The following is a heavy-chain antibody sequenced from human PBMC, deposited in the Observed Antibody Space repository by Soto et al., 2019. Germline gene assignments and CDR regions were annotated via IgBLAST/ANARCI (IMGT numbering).Heavy chain of an antibody. V-gene: IGHV3-23*01. D-gene: IGHD6-19*01. CDR1: GFTFSSYA. CDR2: ISGSGGST. CDR3: SRRSSGWYFDY. J-gene: IGHJ4*02. Sequence: GGSLRLSCAASGFTFSSYAMSWVRQAPGKGLEWVSVISGSGGSTYYADSVKGRFTISRDNSKNTLYLQMNSLRAEDTAVYYCSRRSSGWYFDYWGQGTLATVSS.